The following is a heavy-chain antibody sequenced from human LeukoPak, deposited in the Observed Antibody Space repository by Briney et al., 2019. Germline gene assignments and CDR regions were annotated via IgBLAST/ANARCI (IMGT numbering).Heavy chain of an antibody. CDR1: GVTFSSYS. V-gene: IGHV3-21*01. Sequence: PGGSLRLSCAASGVTFSSYSMNWVRQPPGKGLEWVSSISSSSSYIYYADSVKGQFTISRDNAKNSLYLQMNSLRAEDTAVYYCARDRVDSILSGDYWGQGTLVTVSS. CDR2: ISSSSSYI. D-gene: IGHD2-21*01. J-gene: IGHJ4*02. CDR3: ARDRVDSILSGDY.